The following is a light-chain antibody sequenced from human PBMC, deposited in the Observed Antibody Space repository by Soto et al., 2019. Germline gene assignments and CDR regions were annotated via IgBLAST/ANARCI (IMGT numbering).Light chain of an antibody. CDR2: WAS. Sequence: DIVMTQFPDSLTVPLGERATINCKSSQSVLYSSNNKSYLAWYQHKPGQPPKVLIYWASTWESGVPDRFSGSGSGTDFTLTISSLQADDVAVYYCQQYYTTPYTFGQGTKLEIK. J-gene: IGKJ2*01. CDR3: QQYYTTPYT. CDR1: QSVLYSSNNKSY. V-gene: IGKV4-1*01.